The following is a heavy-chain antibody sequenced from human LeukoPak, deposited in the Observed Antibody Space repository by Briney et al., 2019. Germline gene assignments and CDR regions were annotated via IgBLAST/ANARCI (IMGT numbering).Heavy chain of an antibody. Sequence: ASVKVSCKASEYTFTGYYIHWVRQAPGQGLEWMGRLNPNTGGTNYAQNFQGRVTMTRDTSISTVYMELSSLRSDDTALYYCARVPRSGRYIYFDYWGQGTLVTVSS. CDR3: ARVPRSGRYIYFDY. V-gene: IGHV1-2*06. J-gene: IGHJ4*02. CDR1: EYTFTGYY. CDR2: LNPNTGGT. D-gene: IGHD3-10*01.